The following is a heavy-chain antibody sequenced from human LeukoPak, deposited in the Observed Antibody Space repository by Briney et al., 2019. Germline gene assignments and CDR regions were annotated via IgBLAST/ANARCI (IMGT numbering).Heavy chain of an antibody. CDR2: INSDGSST. Sequence: PGGSLRLSCAASGFTFSSYWMHWVRQAPGKGLVWVSRINSDGSSTSYADSVKGRFTISRDNAKNTLYLQMNSLRAEDTAVYYCAGDSGYCGGDCYHDYWGQGTLVTVSS. D-gene: IGHD2-21*02. CDR3: AGDSGYCGGDCYHDY. CDR1: GFTFSSYW. V-gene: IGHV3-74*01. J-gene: IGHJ4*02.